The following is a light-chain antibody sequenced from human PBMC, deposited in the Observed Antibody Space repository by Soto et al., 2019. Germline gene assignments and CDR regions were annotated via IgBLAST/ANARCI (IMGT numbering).Light chain of an antibody. J-gene: IGKJ4*01. CDR2: KAS. V-gene: IGKV1-5*03. CDR3: QQYNSYSF. Sequence: DIQMTQSPSTLSASVGDRVTITCRASQSISSWLAWYQQKPGKAPKLLIYKASSLESGVPSRFSGSGSGTEFTLTISSLQPDDFATYYCQQYNSYSFFGAGTKV. CDR1: QSISSW.